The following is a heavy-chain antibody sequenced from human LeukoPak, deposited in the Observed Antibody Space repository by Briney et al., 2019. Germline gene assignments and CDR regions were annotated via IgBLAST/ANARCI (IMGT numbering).Heavy chain of an antibody. V-gene: IGHV1-2*02. J-gene: IGHJ4*02. CDR3: ARANFLYCSSTTCLFDY. D-gene: IGHD2-2*01. CDR2: INPNSGDT. CDR1: GYTFTDYY. Sequence: ASVKVSCKASGYTFTDYYMHWVRQAPGQGFEWMGWINPNSGDTNYAQKFQGRVTMTRDTSISTAHMELSRLRSDDTAVYYCARANFLYCSSTTCLFDYWGQGTLVTVSS.